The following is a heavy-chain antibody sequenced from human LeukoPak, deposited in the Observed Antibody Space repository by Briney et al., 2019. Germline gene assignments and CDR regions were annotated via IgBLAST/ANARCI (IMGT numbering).Heavy chain of an antibody. CDR3: ARGPRSISPGHFDI. V-gene: IGHV1-8*03. Sequence: ASVKVSCKASGGTFSSYAISWVRQATRQGLEWMGWMNPNSGNTGYAQKFQGRVTITRNTSISTAYMELSSLRSEDTAVYYCARGPRSISPGHFDIWGQGTMVTVSS. CDR1: GGTFSSYA. D-gene: IGHD3-3*02. J-gene: IGHJ3*02. CDR2: MNPNSGNT.